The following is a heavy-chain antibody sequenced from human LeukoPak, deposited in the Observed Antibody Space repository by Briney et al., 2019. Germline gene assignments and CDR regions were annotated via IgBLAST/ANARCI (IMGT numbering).Heavy chain of an antibody. V-gene: IGHV3-30*18. J-gene: IGHJ4*02. Sequence: PGGSLRLSCGASGFTFSSYGMHWVRQAPGEGLEWVAVISYDGSNKYYADSVKGRFTISRDNSKNTLYLQMNSLRAEDTDVYYCAKDPGIAAAGTTFDYWGQGTLVTVSS. CDR3: AKDPGIAAAGTTFDY. D-gene: IGHD6-13*01. CDR1: GFTFSSYG. CDR2: ISYDGSNK.